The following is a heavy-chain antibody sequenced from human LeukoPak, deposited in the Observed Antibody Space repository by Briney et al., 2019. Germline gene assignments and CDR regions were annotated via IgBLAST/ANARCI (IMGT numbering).Heavy chain of an antibody. J-gene: IGHJ4*02. V-gene: IGHV3-30*18. CDR2: VSHDGSSK. CDR3: AKEYGDYEAYFDH. CDR1: GFTFSTYG. D-gene: IGHD4-17*01. Sequence: GGSLRLSCAASGFTFSTYGMDWVRQAPGKGLEWLAVVSHDGSSKYYADSVKGRFTISRDNSKNTLSLQMNSLRAEDTAVYYCAKEYGDYEAYFDHWGQGTLVTVSS.